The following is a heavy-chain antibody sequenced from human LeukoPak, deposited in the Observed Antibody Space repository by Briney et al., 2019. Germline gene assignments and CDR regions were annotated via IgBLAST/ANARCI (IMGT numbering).Heavy chain of an antibody. V-gene: IGHV1-8*01. D-gene: IGHD3-10*01. J-gene: IGHJ3*02. Sequence: ASVKVSCKASGYTFTSYDINWVRQATGQGLEWMGWMNPNSGNTGYAQKFQGRVTMTRNTSITTAYMELSSLRSETTAVYYCAREGGGGYLPHDAFDIWGQGTMVTVSS. CDR3: AREGGGGYLPHDAFDI. CDR1: GYTFTSYD. CDR2: MNPNSGNT.